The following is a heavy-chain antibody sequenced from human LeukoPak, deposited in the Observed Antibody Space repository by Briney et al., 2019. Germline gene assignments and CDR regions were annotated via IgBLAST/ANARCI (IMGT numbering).Heavy chain of an antibody. V-gene: IGHV3-21*01. CDR3: ARVDDDYGDYELDY. CDR1: GFTVSSKY. Sequence: GGSLRLSCAASGFTVSSKYMSWVRQAPGKGLEWVSSISSSSSYIYYADSVKGRFTISRDNAKNSLYLQINSLRAEDTAVYYCARVDDDYGDYELDYWGQGTLVTVSS. J-gene: IGHJ4*02. D-gene: IGHD4-17*01. CDR2: ISSSSSYI.